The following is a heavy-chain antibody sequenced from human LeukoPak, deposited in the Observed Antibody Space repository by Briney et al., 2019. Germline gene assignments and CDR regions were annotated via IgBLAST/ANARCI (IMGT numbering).Heavy chain of an antibody. D-gene: IGHD3-10*01. V-gene: IGHV3-74*01. Sequence: GGSLRLSCEASGFTFSNYWMLWVRQAPGKGLVWVSRINRDGTTTDYADSVKGRFTISRDNSKNTLYLQMNSLRTEDTAVYYCARLYYYVSGTYSRYFDYWGQGTLVTVSS. CDR1: GFTFSNYW. J-gene: IGHJ4*02. CDR3: ARLYYYVSGTYSRYFDY. CDR2: INRDGTTT.